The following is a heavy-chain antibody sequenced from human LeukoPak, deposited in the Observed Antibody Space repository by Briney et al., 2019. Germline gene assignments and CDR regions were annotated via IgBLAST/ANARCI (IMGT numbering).Heavy chain of an antibody. Sequence: ASVKVSCKASGYTFTSYDINWVRQATGQGLEWMGWMNPNSGNTGYAQKFQGRVTITRNTSISTAYMELSSLRSEDTAVYYCARILQIQLWPYYYYYMDVWGKGTTVTVSS. D-gene: IGHD5-18*01. V-gene: IGHV1-8*03. CDR1: GYTFTSYD. CDR2: MNPNSGNT. J-gene: IGHJ6*03. CDR3: ARILQIQLWPYYYYYMDV.